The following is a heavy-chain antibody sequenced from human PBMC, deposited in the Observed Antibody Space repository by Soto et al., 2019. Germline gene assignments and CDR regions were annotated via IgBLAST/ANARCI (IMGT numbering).Heavy chain of an antibody. CDR1: GFTFSSYA. J-gene: IGHJ4*02. CDR3: ANWPTHEHSGYDSGGFVFYSEIGY. V-gene: IGHV3-23*01. D-gene: IGHD5-12*01. CDR2: ISGSGGST. Sequence: GGSLRLSCAASGFTFSSYAMSWVRQAPGKGLEWVSAISGSGGSTYYADSVKGRFTISRDNSKNTLYLQMNSLRAEDTAVYYCANWPTHEHSGYDSGGFVFYSEIGYWGQGTLVTVSS.